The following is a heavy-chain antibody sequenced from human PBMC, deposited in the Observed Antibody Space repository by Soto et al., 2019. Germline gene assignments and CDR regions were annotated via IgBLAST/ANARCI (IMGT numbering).Heavy chain of an antibody. D-gene: IGHD4-17*01. CDR2: IRYDGTYK. J-gene: IGHJ3*01. CDR3: ARFNGDDNSGAFDV. V-gene: IGHV3-33*03. CDR1: GFIFSHFG. Sequence: QVQLVESGGGVVQPGRSLRLSCAASGFIFSHFGMNWVRQAPGKGLEWVAVIRYDGTYKDYAESVEGRFTFSRENSKNTVSVQMDSRRVEDTAVYYCARFNGDDNSGAFDVWGQGTVVTVSS.